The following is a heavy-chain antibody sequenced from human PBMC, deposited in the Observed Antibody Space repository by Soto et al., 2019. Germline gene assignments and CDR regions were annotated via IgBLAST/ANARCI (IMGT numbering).Heavy chain of an antibody. CDR2: IYHSGST. CDR1: GGSISSGGYS. J-gene: IGHJ5*02. D-gene: IGHD3-16*01. Sequence: KTSETLSLTCAVSGGSISSGGYSWSWIRQPPGKGLEWIGYIYHSGSTYYSPSLKSRVTISVDRSKNQFSLKLSSVTAADTAVYYCARASRGRGNWFDPWGQGTLVTVSS. V-gene: IGHV4-30-2*01. CDR3: ARASRGRGNWFDP.